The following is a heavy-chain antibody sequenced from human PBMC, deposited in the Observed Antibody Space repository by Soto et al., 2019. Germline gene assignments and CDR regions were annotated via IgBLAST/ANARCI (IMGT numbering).Heavy chain of an antibody. J-gene: IGHJ4*02. CDR2: VSSYNGNT. CDR3: AREVEGSYSPADF. CDR1: GYTFTDHG. V-gene: IGHV1-18*01. D-gene: IGHD3-10*01. Sequence: SVKVSCKTSGYTFTDHGIDWVRQAPGQGLEWVGWVSSYNGNTNYAYNLKDRVIMTTDASTSTAYMELRGLRSDDTAVYYCAREVEGSYSPADFWGQGTPVTVSS.